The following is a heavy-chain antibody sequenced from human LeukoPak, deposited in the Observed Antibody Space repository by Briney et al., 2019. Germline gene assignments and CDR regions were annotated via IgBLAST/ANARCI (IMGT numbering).Heavy chain of an antibody. J-gene: IGHJ4*02. CDR2: IRSNGDNT. Sequence: GGSLRLSCSVSGFTFSTYVMHWVRQAPGKGLEYVSAIRSNGDNTYYADSVKGRFTISRDNSKNTLYLQMSSLRADDTAVYYCVRGTGYWGQGTLVTVSS. V-gene: IGHV3-64D*06. CDR1: GFTFSTYV. CDR3: VRGTGY.